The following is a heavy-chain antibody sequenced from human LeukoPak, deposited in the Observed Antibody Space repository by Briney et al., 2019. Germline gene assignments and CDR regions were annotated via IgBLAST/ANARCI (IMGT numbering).Heavy chain of an antibody. V-gene: IGHV4-61*01. CDR1: GGSISSSSYY. J-gene: IGHJ6*03. Sequence: SETLSLTCTVSGGSISSSSYYWSWIRQPPGKGLEYIGYIYYSGSTNYNPSLKSRLTISVDTSKNQFSLKLSSVTAADTAVYYCARETSQKGAHYMDVWGKGTTVTISS. CDR3: ARETSQKGAHYMDV. CDR2: IYYSGST. D-gene: IGHD3-16*01.